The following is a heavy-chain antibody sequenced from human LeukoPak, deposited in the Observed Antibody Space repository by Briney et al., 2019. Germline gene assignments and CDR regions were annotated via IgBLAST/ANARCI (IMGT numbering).Heavy chain of an antibody. D-gene: IGHD6-13*01. CDR2: ISGRGGST. Sequence: GGSLRLSCAASGFTFSSYAMSWVRQAPGKGLEWVSGISGRGGSTYYADSVKGRFTISRDNSKNTLYLQMNSLRAENTAVYYCAKDIAAAGNNWFDPWGQGTLVTVSS. CDR1: GFTFSSYA. J-gene: IGHJ5*02. V-gene: IGHV3-23*01. CDR3: AKDIAAAGNNWFDP.